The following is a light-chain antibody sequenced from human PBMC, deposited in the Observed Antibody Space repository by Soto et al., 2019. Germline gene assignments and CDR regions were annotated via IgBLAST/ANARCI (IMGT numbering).Light chain of an antibody. CDR3: RSYTSSSTLV. J-gene: IGLJ2*01. CDR1: SSDVGGYNY. V-gene: IGLV2-14*01. CDR2: DVS. Sequence: QSALTQPASVSGSPGQSITISCTGTSSDVGGYNYVSWYQQHPGKAPKLMIYDVSNRPSGVSNRFSGFKSGNTASLTISGLQAEDEADYYCRSYTSSSTLVFGGGTKVTVL.